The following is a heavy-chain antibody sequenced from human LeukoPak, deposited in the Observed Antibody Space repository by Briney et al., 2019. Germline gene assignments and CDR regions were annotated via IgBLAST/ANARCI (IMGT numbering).Heavy chain of an antibody. J-gene: IGHJ4*02. Sequence: ASVKASCKTSGYTFTNYGISWVRQAPGQGLEGMGWISGYNGNPRYAQKVQGRVTMTTDTSTNTAYMEVNSLRSDDTAIYYCARDPSLAVAGIRLFDYWGQGTLVIVSS. CDR2: ISGYNGNP. CDR3: ARDPSLAVAGIRLFDY. CDR1: GYTFTNYG. V-gene: IGHV1-18*01. D-gene: IGHD6-19*01.